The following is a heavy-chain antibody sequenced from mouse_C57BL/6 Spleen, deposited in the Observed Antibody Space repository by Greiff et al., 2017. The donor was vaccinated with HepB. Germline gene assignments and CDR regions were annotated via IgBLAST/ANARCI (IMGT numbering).Heavy chain of an antibody. Sequence: QVQLQQPGAELVKPGASVKLSCKASGYTFTSYWMHWVKQRPGQGLEWIGMIHPSSGSTNYNEKFKSKATLTVDKSSSTAYMQLSSLTSEDSAVYYCARFYGKGDAMDYWDQGTSVTVSS. CDR1: GYTFTSYW. CDR3: ARFYGKGDAMDY. D-gene: IGHD1-1*01. V-gene: IGHV1-64*01. J-gene: IGHJ4*01. CDR2: IHPSSGST.